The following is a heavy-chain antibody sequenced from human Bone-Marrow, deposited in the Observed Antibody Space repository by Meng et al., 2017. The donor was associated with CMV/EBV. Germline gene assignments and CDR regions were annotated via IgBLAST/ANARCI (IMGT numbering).Heavy chain of an antibody. D-gene: IGHD4-17*01. CDR3: AHGRNDGDYVDY. CDR1: GFSLSTSGVG. J-gene: IGHJ4*02. V-gene: IGHV2-5*01. Sequence: SGPTLVKPTQTLTLTCTFSGFSLSTSGVGVAWIRQPPRKALEWLGIIYWNDEKRYNPSLKTRVTITKDTYKNQVVLTVTNMDSVDAGTYYCAHGRNDGDYVDYWGQGTLVTVSS. CDR2: IYWNDEK.